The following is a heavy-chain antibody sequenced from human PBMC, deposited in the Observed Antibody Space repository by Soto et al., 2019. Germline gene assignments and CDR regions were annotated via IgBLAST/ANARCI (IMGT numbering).Heavy chain of an antibody. Sequence: QVQLQQWGAGLLKPSETLSLTCAVYGGSFSGYYWSWIRQPPGKGLEWIGEINHSGSTNYNPSLKSRVTLSVDTSKNQFSLKLSSVTAADTAVYYCARVRVVVPAAAWGYYYYYGMDVWGQGTTVTVSS. CDR2: INHSGST. D-gene: IGHD2-2*01. V-gene: IGHV4-34*01. CDR1: GGSFSGYY. CDR3: ARVRVVVPAAAWGYYYYYGMDV. J-gene: IGHJ6*02.